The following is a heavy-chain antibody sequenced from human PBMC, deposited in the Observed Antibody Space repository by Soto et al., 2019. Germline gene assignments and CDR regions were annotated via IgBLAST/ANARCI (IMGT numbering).Heavy chain of an antibody. J-gene: IGHJ5*01. D-gene: IGHD2-15*01. CDR1: GGSISSGDYY. Sequence: SETLSLTCTVSGGSISSGDYYWSWIRQPPGKGLEWIGYIYYSGCTYYNPSLKSRVTISVDTSKNQFSLKLSSVTAADTAVYYCAREWDCSGGSCQDNWFDSWGQGTLVTVSS. CDR3: AREWDCSGGSCQDNWFDS. V-gene: IGHV4-30-4*01. CDR2: IYYSGCT.